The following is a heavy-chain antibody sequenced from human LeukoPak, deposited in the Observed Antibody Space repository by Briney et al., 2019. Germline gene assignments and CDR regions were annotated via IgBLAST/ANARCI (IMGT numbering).Heavy chain of an antibody. CDR2: IYYSGST. V-gene: IGHV4-39*01. Sequence: PETLSLTCTVSGGSISSSSYYWGWIRQPPGKGLEWIGCIYYSGSTYYNPSPKSRVTISVDTSKNQFSLKLSSVTAADTAVYYCARPAGAGLAAAGFWYFDLWGRGTLVTVSS. D-gene: IGHD6-13*01. CDR1: GGSISSSSYY. J-gene: IGHJ2*01. CDR3: ARPAGAGLAAAGFWYFDL.